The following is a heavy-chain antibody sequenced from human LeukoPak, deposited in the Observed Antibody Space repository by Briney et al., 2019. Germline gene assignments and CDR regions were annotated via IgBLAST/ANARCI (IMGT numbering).Heavy chain of an antibody. V-gene: IGHV3-21*01. CDR3: ARDPGIVVVPAASPYGMDV. J-gene: IGHJ6*02. Sequence: GGSLRLSCAASGFTFSSYSMNWVRQAPGKGLEWVSSISSSSSYIYYADSVKGRFTISRDNAKNSLYLQMNSLRAEDTAVYYCARDPGIVVVPAASPYGMDVWGQGTTVTVSS. CDR2: ISSSSSYI. D-gene: IGHD2-2*01. CDR1: GFTFSSYS.